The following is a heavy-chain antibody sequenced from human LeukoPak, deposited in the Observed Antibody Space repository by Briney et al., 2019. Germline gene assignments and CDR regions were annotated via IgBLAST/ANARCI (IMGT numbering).Heavy chain of an antibody. CDR2: IWYDGSNK. D-gene: IGHD6-13*01. CDR1: GFTFSSYG. Sequence: GRSLRLSCAASGFTFSSYGMHWVHQAPGKGLEWVAVIWYDGSNKYYADSVKGRFTISRDNSKNTLYLQMNSLRAEDTAVYYCARDGIAAALEVLAYWGQGTLVTVSS. CDR3: ARDGIAAALEVLAY. V-gene: IGHV3-33*01. J-gene: IGHJ4*02.